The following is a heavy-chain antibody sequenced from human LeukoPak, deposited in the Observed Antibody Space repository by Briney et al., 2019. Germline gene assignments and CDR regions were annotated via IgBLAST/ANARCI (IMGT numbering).Heavy chain of an antibody. CDR3: ARGANMDTAMVY. CDR1: GYTCTSYD. J-gene: IGHJ4*02. D-gene: IGHD5-18*01. CDR2: MNPNSGNT. Sequence: ASVKVSCKASGYTCTSYDINWVRQAPGQGLEWMGWMNPNSGNTGYAQKFQGRVTMTRNTSISTAYTELSSLRSEDTAVYYCARGANMDTAMVYWGQGTLVTVSS. V-gene: IGHV1-8*01.